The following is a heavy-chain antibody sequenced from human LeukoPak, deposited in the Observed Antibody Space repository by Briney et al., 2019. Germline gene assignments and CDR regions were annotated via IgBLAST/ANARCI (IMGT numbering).Heavy chain of an antibody. CDR1: GDSVSSNSAA. Sequence: SQTLSLTCAISGDSVSSNSAAWNWIRQSPSRGLEWLGRTSYRSSWYNDYTLSLRGRITVDPDTSKNQFSLQLNSVSPEDTAVYYCARQGRSGASYSGLDSWGQGTLVTVSS. CDR2: TSYRSSWYN. CDR3: ARQGRSGASYSGLDS. V-gene: IGHV6-1*01. D-gene: IGHD1-26*01. J-gene: IGHJ4*02.